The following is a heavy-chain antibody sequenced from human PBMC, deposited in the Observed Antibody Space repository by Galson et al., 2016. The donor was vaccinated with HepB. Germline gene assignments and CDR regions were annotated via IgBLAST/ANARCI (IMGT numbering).Heavy chain of an antibody. Sequence: YAMPLVRPAPFTGLSWVAVISYDGGDKYYADSVKGRFTISRDNSKNTLYLQMNSLRAEDTAVYYCARVLGGPETAVAGRGHWLDPWGQGTLVTVSS. V-gene: IGHV3-30*04. J-gene: IGHJ5*02. CDR2: ISYDGGDK. CDR3: ARVLGGPETAVAGRGHWLDP. CDR1: YA. D-gene: IGHD6-19*01.